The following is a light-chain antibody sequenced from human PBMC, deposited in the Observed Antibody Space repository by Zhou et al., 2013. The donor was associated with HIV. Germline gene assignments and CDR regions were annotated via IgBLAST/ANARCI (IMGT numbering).Light chain of an antibody. CDR3: QQFNSYPWT. Sequence: DIQMTQSPSTLSASVGDRVTITCRASHSISSWLAWYQQKPGKAPKLLIYKASSLESGVPSRFSGSGSGTEFTLTISSLQPDDSATYHCQQFNSYPWTFGQGTKVEIK. J-gene: IGKJ1*01. CDR1: HSISSW. V-gene: IGKV1-5*03. CDR2: KAS.